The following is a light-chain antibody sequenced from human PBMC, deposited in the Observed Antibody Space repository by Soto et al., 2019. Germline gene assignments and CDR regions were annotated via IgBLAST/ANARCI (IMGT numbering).Light chain of an antibody. CDR3: QQYNSYPRT. Sequence: DIQMTQSPSTLSASVGDRVTITCRASQCISSWLAWYQQKPGKAPKLLIYKASSLESGVPSRFSGSGSGTEFTLTISSLQPDDFATYCQQYNSYPRTFGQGTKVEIK. CDR1: QCISSW. CDR2: KAS. V-gene: IGKV1-5*03. J-gene: IGKJ1*01.